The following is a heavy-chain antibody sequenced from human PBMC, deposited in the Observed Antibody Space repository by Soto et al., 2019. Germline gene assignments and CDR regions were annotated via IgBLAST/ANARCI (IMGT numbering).Heavy chain of an antibody. CDR2: IIPLFGAT. CDR1: GGTFNNYA. CDR3: ARLIGEGYSGTYGLEY. D-gene: IGHD1-26*01. V-gene: IGHV1-69*06. Sequence: QVQLVQSGAEVKKPGSSVKVSCKASGGTFNNYAISWVRQAPGQGLEWMGGIIPLFGATNYAQHFQGRVTITADKFTSTSYMELSSLKSEDTAVYYCARLIGEGYSGTYGLEYWGQGTLVTVSS. J-gene: IGHJ4*02.